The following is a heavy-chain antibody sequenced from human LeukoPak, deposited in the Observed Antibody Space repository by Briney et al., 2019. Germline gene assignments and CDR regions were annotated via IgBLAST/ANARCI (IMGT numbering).Heavy chain of an antibody. J-gene: IGHJ5*02. Sequence: PSETLSLTCTVSGGSISNFYWSWIRQPPGKGLEWIGYIFYSGSTNYNPSLKSRVTISVDTSKNQFSLKLSSVTAADTAVYYCARVEYYYGSGTSNWFDPWGQGTLVTVPS. CDR1: GGSISNFY. CDR2: IFYSGST. V-gene: IGHV4-59*01. CDR3: ARVEYYYGSGTSNWFDP. D-gene: IGHD3-10*01.